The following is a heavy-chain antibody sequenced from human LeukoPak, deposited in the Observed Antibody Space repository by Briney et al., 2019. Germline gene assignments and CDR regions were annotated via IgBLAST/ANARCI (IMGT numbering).Heavy chain of an antibody. V-gene: IGHV1-2*02. J-gene: IGHJ4*02. Sequence: VASVKVSCMASGYTFTGYYMHWVRQAPGQGLEWMGWINPNSGGTNYAQKFQGRVTMTRDTSISTAYMELSRLRSDDTAVYYCARESGGYSYGDYWGQGTLVTVSS. CDR3: ARESGGYSYGDY. D-gene: IGHD5-18*01. CDR2: INPNSGGT. CDR1: GYTFTGYY.